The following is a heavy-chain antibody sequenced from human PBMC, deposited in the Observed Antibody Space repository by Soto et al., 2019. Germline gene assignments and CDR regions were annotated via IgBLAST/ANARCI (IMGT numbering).Heavy chain of an antibody. J-gene: IGHJ4*02. V-gene: IGHV3-33*01. D-gene: IGHD1-1*01. CDR3: AREGTAYHYYFYY. CDR2: VWYDGSNK. CDR1: GFTFSSYG. Sequence: QVQLVESGGGVVQPGRSLRLSCAASGFTFSSYGMHWVRQAPGKGLEWVSVVWYDGSNKYYADSVTGRFTISRDNSKNTVYLQMNSLRAEDTAVYYCAREGTAYHYYFYYWCQGTLVTVSS.